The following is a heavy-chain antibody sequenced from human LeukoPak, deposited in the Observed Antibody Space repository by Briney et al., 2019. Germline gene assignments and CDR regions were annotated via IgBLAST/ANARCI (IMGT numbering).Heavy chain of an antibody. CDR2: IWYDGSNG. CDR1: GFTLSTYG. J-gene: IGHJ4*02. V-gene: IGHV3-33*06. Sequence: GRSLRLSCAATGFTLSTYGMPWVGQAPGKGLEWVAVIWYDGSNGYYADSVKGRFSISRDNSKNTLSLQMNSLRAEDTAVYYCAKGVYTYGSMLLGFDSWGQGSLVTVSS. CDR3: AKGVYTYGSMLLGFDS. D-gene: IGHD5-18*01.